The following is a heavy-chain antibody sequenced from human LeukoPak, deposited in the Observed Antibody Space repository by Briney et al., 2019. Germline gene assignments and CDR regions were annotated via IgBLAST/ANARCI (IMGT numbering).Heavy chain of an antibody. Sequence: GGSLSLSCGASGFTFSSYSMNWVRQAPGKGLEWVSSISSSSSYICYGDSVKGRFTISRDNAKDSLSLQMNSLRAEDTAVYYCARDGIICGGDCYPYNWVDPWGQGTLVTVSS. CDR2: ISSSSSYI. J-gene: IGHJ5*02. D-gene: IGHD2-21*01. CDR3: ARDGIICGGDCYPYNWVDP. V-gene: IGHV3-21*01. CDR1: GFTFSSYS.